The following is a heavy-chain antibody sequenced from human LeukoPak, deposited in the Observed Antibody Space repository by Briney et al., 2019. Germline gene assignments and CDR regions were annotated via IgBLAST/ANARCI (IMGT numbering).Heavy chain of an antibody. V-gene: IGHV3-64*01. CDR1: GITFSNYA. CDR3: ARVGASLPDAFDV. Sequence: GGSLRLSCAASGITFSNYAMHWVRQAPGKGLQHVSAISSNGGSRYYANSVKGRFTISRDNSKNTLYLQMGSLRAEDMAVYYCARVGASLPDAFDVWGQGTMVTVSS. D-gene: IGHD4/OR15-4a*01. J-gene: IGHJ3*01. CDR2: ISSNGGSR.